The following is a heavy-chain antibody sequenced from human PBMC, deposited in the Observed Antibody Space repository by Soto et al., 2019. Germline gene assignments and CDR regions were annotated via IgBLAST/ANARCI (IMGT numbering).Heavy chain of an antibody. Sequence: RGESLKISCQGSGFTFTSYWIAWVRQMPGKGLEWMGIIFPDDSDTRYSPSFQGQVTISADKSISTAYLQWSSLKASDTAMYYCARKGKNSRGQYWLDPWGQGTLVTVSS. CDR1: GFTFTSYW. CDR2: IFPDDSDT. CDR3: ARKGKNSRGQYWLDP. D-gene: IGHD2-15*01. V-gene: IGHV5-51*01. J-gene: IGHJ5*02.